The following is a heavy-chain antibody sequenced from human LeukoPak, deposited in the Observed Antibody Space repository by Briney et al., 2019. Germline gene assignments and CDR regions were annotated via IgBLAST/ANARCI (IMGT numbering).Heavy chain of an antibody. D-gene: IGHD4-11*01. CDR2: ISWDGGST. CDR1: GFTFDDYA. Sequence: QAGGSLRLSCAASGFTFDDYAMHWVRQAPGKGLEWVSLISWDGGSTYYADSVKGRFTISRDNSKNSLYLQMNSLRAGDTALYYCAKDKNSKLDYYYYYMDVWGKGTTVTVSS. V-gene: IGHV3-43D*03. CDR3: AKDKNSKLDYYYYYMDV. J-gene: IGHJ6*03.